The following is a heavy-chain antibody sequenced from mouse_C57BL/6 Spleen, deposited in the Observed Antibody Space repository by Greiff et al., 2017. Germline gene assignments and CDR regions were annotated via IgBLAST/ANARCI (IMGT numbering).Heavy chain of an antibody. D-gene: IGHD2-4*01. CDR1: GYTFTDYY. J-gene: IGHJ4*01. CDR3: AREMGLRQGGYAMDY. CDR2: INPNNGGT. Sequence: EVQLQQSGPELVKPGASVKISCKASGYTFTDYYMNWVKQSHGKSLEWIGDINPNNGGTSYNQKFKGKATLTVDKSSSTAYMELRSLTSEDSAVYYCAREMGLRQGGYAMDYWGQGTSVTVSS. V-gene: IGHV1-26*01.